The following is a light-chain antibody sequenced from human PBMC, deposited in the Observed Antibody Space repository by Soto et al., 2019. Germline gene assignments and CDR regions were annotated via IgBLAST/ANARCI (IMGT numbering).Light chain of an antibody. CDR3: SSYAGSNIDYV. J-gene: IGLJ1*01. CDR1: SSDVGGYKY. V-gene: IGLV2-8*01. Sequence: QSALTQPPSASGSPGQSVTISCTGTSSDVGGYKYVSWYQQHPGKVPKIMIYEVSKRPSGVPDRFSGSKSGNTASLTVSGLQAEDEADYYCSSYAGSNIDYVFGTGTKLTVL. CDR2: EVS.